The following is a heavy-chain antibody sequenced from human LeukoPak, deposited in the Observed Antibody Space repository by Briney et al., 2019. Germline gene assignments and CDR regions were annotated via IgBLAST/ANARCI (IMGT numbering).Heavy chain of an antibody. D-gene: IGHD3-10*01. CDR1: GGTFSSYA. J-gene: IGHJ4*02. Sequence: SVKVSCKASGGTFSSYAISWVRQAPGQGLEWMGGIIPIFGTANYAQKFQGSVTITADKSTSTAYMELSSLRSEDTAVYYCARGGGALWFGESPLDYWGQGTLVTVSS. V-gene: IGHV1-69*06. CDR3: ARGGGALWFGESPLDY. CDR2: IIPIFGTA.